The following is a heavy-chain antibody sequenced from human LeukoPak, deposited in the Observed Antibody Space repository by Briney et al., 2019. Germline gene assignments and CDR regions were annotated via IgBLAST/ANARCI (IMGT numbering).Heavy chain of an antibody. V-gene: IGHV4-34*01. CDR2: INHSGST. Sequence: SETLSLTCAVYGGSFSGYYWSWIRQPPGKGLEWIGEINHSGSTNYNPSLKSRVTISVDTSKNQFSLKLSSVTAADTAVYYCARGLYVQQLWYWGQGTLVTVSS. J-gene: IGHJ4*02. D-gene: IGHD6-13*01. CDR3: ARGLYVQQLWY. CDR1: GGSFSGYY.